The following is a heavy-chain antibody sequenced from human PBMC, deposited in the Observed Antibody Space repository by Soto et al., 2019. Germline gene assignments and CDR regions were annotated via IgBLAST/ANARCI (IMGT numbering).Heavy chain of an antibody. CDR3: ARDIYGGNCCDAFDT. CDR2: ISPYNGKT. CDR1: GYTFTNYG. D-gene: IGHD2-15*01. Sequence: QAQLAQSGAEVKKPGASVNISCKASGYTFTNYGFIWVRQAPGHGLEWVGWISPYNGKTEYAQKFQGRVTMTREKHTSTAYMEWRSLKSDDTAVYYCARDIYGGNCCDAFDTGGQGTMVTVSS. V-gene: IGHV1-18*01. J-gene: IGHJ3*02.